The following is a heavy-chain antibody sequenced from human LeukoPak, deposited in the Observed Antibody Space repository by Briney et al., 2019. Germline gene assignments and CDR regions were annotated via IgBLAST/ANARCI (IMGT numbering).Heavy chain of an antibody. CDR1: GDSVSSNSAA. CDR3: ARVGDIAVGPFDY. J-gene: IGHJ4*02. D-gene: IGHD6-19*01. V-gene: IGHV6-1*01. CDR2: TYYRSKWYN. Sequence: SQTLSLTCAISGDSVSSNSAAWNCIRQSPSRGLEWLRRTYYRSKWYNDYAVSVKSRITINPDTSKNQFSLQLNSVTPEDTAVYYCARVGDIAVGPFDYWGQGTLVTVSS.